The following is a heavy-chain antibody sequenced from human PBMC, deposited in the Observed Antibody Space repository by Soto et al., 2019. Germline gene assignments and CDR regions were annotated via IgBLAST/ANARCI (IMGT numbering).Heavy chain of an antibody. Sequence: ASVKVSCKASGYTFTGYYMHWVRQAPGQGLEWMGWINPNSGGTNYAQKFQGWVTMTRDTSISTAYMELSRLRSDDTAVYYCARAVVPAAMSAYYYGMDVWGLGTTVTVSS. CDR2: INPNSGGT. CDR3: ARAVVPAAMSAYYYGMDV. D-gene: IGHD2-2*01. J-gene: IGHJ6*02. V-gene: IGHV1-2*04. CDR1: GYTFTGYY.